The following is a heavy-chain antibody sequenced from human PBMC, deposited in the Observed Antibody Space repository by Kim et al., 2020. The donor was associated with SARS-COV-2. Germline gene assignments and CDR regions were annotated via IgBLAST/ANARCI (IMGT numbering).Heavy chain of an antibody. Sequence: YNPSLKSRVTISVDTSKNQFSLKLSSVTAADTAVYYCARDPYYGSGSYDYWGQGTLVTVSS. D-gene: IGHD3-10*01. V-gene: IGHV4-59*01. CDR3: ARDPYYGSGSYDY. J-gene: IGHJ4*02.